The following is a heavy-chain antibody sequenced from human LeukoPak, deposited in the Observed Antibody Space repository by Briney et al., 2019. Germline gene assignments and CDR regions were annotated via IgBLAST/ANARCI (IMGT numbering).Heavy chain of an antibody. Sequence: GGSLRLSCAASGFIFSSYGMNWVRQAPGKGLEWVSYISSSSPTIYYADSVKGRFAISRDNAKNSLYLQMNSLRAEDTAVYYCARISSSGYYYYYMDVWGKGTTVTVSS. CDR2: ISSSSPTI. CDR3: ARISSSGYYYYYMDV. J-gene: IGHJ6*03. D-gene: IGHD6-6*01. V-gene: IGHV3-48*01. CDR1: GFIFSSYG.